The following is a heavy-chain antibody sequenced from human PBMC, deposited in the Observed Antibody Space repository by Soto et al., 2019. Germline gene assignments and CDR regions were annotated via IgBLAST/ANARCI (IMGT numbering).Heavy chain of an antibody. CDR3: VRDLALMADY. Sequence: PGGSLRLSCVASGFNLNTYGICWVRQAPGKGLQWVAQILYDGSKKHYADSVRGRFTITRDNSKNTVYLQTDSLRVDDTAMYYCVRDLALMADYWGQGTLVTVSS. CDR2: ILYDGSKK. CDR1: GFNLNTYG. D-gene: IGHD3-16*01. J-gene: IGHJ4*02. V-gene: IGHV3-30*03.